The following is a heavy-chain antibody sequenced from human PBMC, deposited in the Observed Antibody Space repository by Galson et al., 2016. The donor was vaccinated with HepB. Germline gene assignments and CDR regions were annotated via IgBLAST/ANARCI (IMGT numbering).Heavy chain of an antibody. Sequence: SLRLSCAASGFTFSFSNYAMTWVRQAPGKGLEWVSAITDPPDRTYYADSVKGRFTISRDNSKSTVFLQMRSLRAEDTAVYYCAIDSVGGPKSNFPDSWGQGTLVTVSS. J-gene: IGHJ5*01. CDR3: AIDSVGGPKSNFPDS. D-gene: IGHD4-23*01. CDR2: ITDPPDRT. CDR1: GFTFSFSNYA. V-gene: IGHV3-23*01.